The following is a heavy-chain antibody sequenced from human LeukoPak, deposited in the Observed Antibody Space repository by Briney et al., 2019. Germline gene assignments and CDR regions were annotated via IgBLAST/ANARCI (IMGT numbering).Heavy chain of an antibody. D-gene: IGHD1-1*01. CDR1: GFTFSSYS. CDR3: ARDRGSHWNPEAFDI. CDR2: ISSSSSYI. Sequence: GGSLRLSCAASGFTFSSYSMNWVRQAPGKGLGWGSSISSSSSYIYYADSVKGRFTTSRDNAKNSLYLQMNSLRAEDTAVYYCARDRGSHWNPEAFDIWGQGTMVTVSS. J-gene: IGHJ3*02. V-gene: IGHV3-21*01.